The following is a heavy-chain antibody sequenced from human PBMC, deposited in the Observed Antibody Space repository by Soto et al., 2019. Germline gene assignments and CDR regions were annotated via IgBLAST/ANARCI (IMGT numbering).Heavy chain of an antibody. Sequence: QLQLQESGPGLVKPSETLSLACTVSGGSISSSSYYWGWIRQPPGKGLEWIGSIYYSGSTYYNPYLNRRVTISVDTSKNQISLKLSSVTAADTAVYYCASISNYYGSGSPRYYFDYWGQGTLVTVSS. V-gene: IGHV4-39*01. D-gene: IGHD3-10*01. J-gene: IGHJ4*02. CDR2: IYYSGST. CDR3: ASISNYYGSGSPRYYFDY. CDR1: GGSISSSSYY.